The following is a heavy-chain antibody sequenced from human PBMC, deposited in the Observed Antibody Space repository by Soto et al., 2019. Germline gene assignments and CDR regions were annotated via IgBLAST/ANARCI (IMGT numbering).Heavy chain of an antibody. CDR1: GGSFSGYY. CDR3: ARDRRLITMVRGVSLWFDP. Sequence: SETLSLTCAVYGGSFSGYYWSWIRQPPGKGLEWIGEINHSGSTNYNPSLKSRVTISVDTSKNQFSLKLSSVTAADTVVYYCARDRRLITMVRGVSLWFDPWGQGTLVTVSS. CDR2: INHSGST. D-gene: IGHD3-10*01. J-gene: IGHJ5*02. V-gene: IGHV4-34*01.